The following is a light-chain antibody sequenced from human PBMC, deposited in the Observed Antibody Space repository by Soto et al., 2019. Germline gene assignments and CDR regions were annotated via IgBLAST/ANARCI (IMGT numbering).Light chain of an antibody. J-gene: IGKJ4*01. Sequence: EIVMTQSPATLSVSPGERATLSCRASQSVSSNLAWYQQKPGQAPRLLIYGASTRATDIPVRFSGSGSGTEFTLTISSLQSEDFAVYYCQHYNNWPLTFGGGTKVKIK. CDR1: QSVSSN. CDR3: QHYNNWPLT. V-gene: IGKV3-15*01. CDR2: GAS.